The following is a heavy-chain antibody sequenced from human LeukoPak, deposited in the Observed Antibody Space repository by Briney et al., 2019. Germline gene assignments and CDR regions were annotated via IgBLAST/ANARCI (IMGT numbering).Heavy chain of an antibody. D-gene: IGHD4-23*01. CDR2: ISYDGSKK. V-gene: IGHV3-30*03. CDR3: ARDYGGNSQYYFDY. Sequence: GRSLRLSCAASGFTFSSYVMHWVRQAPGKGLEWVASISYDGSKKFYADSVKGRFTVSRDNSKNTLYLQMNSLRAEDTAVYYCARDYGGNSQYYFDYWGQGTLVTVSS. J-gene: IGHJ4*02. CDR1: GFTFSSYV.